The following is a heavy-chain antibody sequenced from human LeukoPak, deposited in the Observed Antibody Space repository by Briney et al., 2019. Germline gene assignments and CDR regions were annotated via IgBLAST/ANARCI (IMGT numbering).Heavy chain of an antibody. CDR2: INPSGGST. V-gene: IGHV1-46*01. CDR1: GYTFTSYY. Sequence: ASVKVSCKASGYTFTSYYMHWVRQAPGQGLEWMGIINPSGGSTSYAQKFQGRVTMTRDTSTSTVYMELSSLRSEDTAVYYCARDPTRAHSSSRPMDVWGQGTTVTVSS. D-gene: IGHD6-13*01. J-gene: IGHJ6*02. CDR3: ARDPTRAHSSSRPMDV.